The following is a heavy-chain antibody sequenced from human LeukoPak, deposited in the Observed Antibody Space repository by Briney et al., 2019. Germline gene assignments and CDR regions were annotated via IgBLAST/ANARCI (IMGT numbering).Heavy chain of an antibody. CDR3: ARDRPTGRSRGVVVQ. Sequence: GGSLRLSCAASGFTFDTYAMTWVRQAPGQGLEWVSPISSGGTYIYYAESSRGRSTISRDNTKNFLYLQLSTLRVEDTAVYYCARDRPTGRSRGVVVQWGQGTLVTVSS. CDR2: ISSGGTYI. J-gene: IGHJ4*02. V-gene: IGHV3-21*01. CDR1: GFTFDTYA. D-gene: IGHD2-15*01.